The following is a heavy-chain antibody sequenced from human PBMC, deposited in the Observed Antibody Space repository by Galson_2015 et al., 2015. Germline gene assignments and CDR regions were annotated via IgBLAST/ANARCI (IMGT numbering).Heavy chain of an antibody. CDR1: GFTFSDYY. D-gene: IGHD3-10*01. CDR3: ARAGYYGSGQPHH. V-gene: IGHV3-11*01. Sequence: SLRLSCAASGFTFSDYYMSWVRQAPGKGLEWVSYISSSGSTIYYADSVKGRFTISRDNAKNSLYLQMNSLRAEDTAVYYCARAGYYGSGQPHHWGQGTLVTVSS. CDR2: ISSSGSTI. J-gene: IGHJ5*02.